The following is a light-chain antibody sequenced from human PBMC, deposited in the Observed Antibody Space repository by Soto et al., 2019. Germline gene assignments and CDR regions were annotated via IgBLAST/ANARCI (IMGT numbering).Light chain of an antibody. CDR2: EVT. CDR1: SSDLGGYNY. CDR3: NLFTDSSLYV. Sequence: QSVLTQPASVSGSLGQSITISCTGTSSDLGGYNYVSWYQQHPGKAPRLVIYEVTNRPSGVSNRFSGSKSGNTASLTISGLQADDEADYYCNLFTDSSLYVFGTGTKLTVL. V-gene: IGLV2-14*01. J-gene: IGLJ1*01.